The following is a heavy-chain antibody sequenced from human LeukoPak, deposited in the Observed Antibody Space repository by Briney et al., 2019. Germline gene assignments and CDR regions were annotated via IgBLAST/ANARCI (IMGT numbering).Heavy chain of an antibody. V-gene: IGHV3-66*01. CDR3: ARDPPSQNYYYGMNA. Sequence: GGSLRLSCAASGFTISSSYMSWVRQAPGKGLEWVSVIYSGGKTYYADSVKGRFTISRDNSKNTLYLQMNGLRVEDTAVYYCARDPPSQNYYYGMNAWGQGTTVTVSS. CDR1: GFTISSSY. CDR2: IYSGGKT. J-gene: IGHJ6*02.